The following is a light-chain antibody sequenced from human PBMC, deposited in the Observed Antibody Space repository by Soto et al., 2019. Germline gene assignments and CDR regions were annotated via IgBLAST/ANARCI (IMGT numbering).Light chain of an antibody. CDR3: QQYNNWPRT. Sequence: IVLTQSPATLSFSPCKIATLSCRASQNISIYLIWYQQKPCQAPRPLIYDVSNRATGIPARFSGSGSGTDFTLTISSLEPEDFAVYYCQQYNNWPRTFGQGTKVDIK. V-gene: IGKV3-11*01. CDR1: QNISIY. CDR2: DVS. J-gene: IGKJ1*01.